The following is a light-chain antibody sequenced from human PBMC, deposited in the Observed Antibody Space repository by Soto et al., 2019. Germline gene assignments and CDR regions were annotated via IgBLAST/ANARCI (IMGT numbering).Light chain of an antibody. CDR2: DVG. J-gene: IGLJ2*01. Sequence: QSVLTQPASVSGSPGQSITISCTGTSSDVGRYNYVSWYQQHPGKVPKLMIYDVGNRPSGVSNRFSGSKSGNTASLTISGLQAEDEADYYCSSYTSSSTVVFGGGTQLTVL. CDR3: SSYTSSSTVV. V-gene: IGLV2-14*01. CDR1: SSDVGRYNY.